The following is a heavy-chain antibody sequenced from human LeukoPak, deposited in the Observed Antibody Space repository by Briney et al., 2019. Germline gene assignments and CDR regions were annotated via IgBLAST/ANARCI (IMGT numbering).Heavy chain of an antibody. CDR2: ISSSSIYI. V-gene: IGHV3-21*01. Sequence: GGSLRLSCVASGFTFSSYSMNWVRQAPGKGLEWASSISSSSIYIYYADSLKGRFTISRDNAKKSLYLQMDSLRAEDTAIYYCARDSDVHCSGGSCTNFDYWGQGTLVTVSS. CDR1: GFTFSSYS. D-gene: IGHD2-15*01. J-gene: IGHJ4*02. CDR3: ARDSDVHCSGGSCTNFDY.